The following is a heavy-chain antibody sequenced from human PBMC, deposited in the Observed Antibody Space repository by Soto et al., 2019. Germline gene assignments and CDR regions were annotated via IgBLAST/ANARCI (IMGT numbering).Heavy chain of an antibody. CDR2: ISAYNGNT. Sequence: QVQLVQSGAEVKKPGASVKVSCKASDYTFTSYGISWVRQAPGQGLEWMGWISAYNGNTNYAQKLQGRVTMTTDTSTSTAYMELRSLRSDDTAVYYCARDLSGLPPTYYGMDVWGQGTTVTVSS. CDR1: DYTFTSYG. J-gene: IGHJ6*02. D-gene: IGHD6-25*01. V-gene: IGHV1-18*04. CDR3: ARDLSGLPPTYYGMDV.